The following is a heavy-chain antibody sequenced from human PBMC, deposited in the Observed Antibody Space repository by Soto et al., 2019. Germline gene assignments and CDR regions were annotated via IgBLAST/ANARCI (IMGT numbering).Heavy chain of an antibody. CDR2: INPNSGGT. J-gene: IGHJ5*02. Sequence: ASVKVSCKASGYTLTGYYMHWVRQAPGQGLEWMGWINPNSGGTNYAQKFQGWVTMTRDTSISTAYMELSRLRSDDTAVYYCARSRITMVRGFDPWGQGTLVTVSS. V-gene: IGHV1-2*04. CDR1: GYTLTGYY. CDR3: ARSRITMVRGFDP. D-gene: IGHD3-10*01.